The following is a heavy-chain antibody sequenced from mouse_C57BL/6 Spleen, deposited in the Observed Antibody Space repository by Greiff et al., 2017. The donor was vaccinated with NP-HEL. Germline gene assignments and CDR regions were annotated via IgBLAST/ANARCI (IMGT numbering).Heavy chain of an antibody. CDR3: ARNLDGYYPAWFAY. CDR1: GFSLTSYG. Sequence: VQLQESGPGLVQPSQSLSITCTVSGFSLTSYGVHWVRQSPGKGLEWLGVIWSGGSTDYNAAFISRLSISKDNSKSQVFFKMNSLQADDTAIYYCARNLDGYYPAWFAYWGQGTLVTVSA. CDR2: IWSGGST. V-gene: IGHV2-2*01. D-gene: IGHD2-3*01. J-gene: IGHJ3*01.